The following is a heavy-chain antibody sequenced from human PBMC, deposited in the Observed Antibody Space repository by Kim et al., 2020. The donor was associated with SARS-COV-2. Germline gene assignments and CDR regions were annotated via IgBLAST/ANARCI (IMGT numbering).Heavy chain of an antibody. CDR1: GGSISSYY. D-gene: IGHD3-22*01. CDR3: ARYDSSGYYGEV. Sequence: SETLSLTCTVSGGSISSYYWSWIRQPPGKGLEWIGYIYYSGSTNYNPSLKSRVTISVDTSKNQFSLKLSSVTAADTAVYYCARYDSSGYYGEVWGQGTMVTVSS. CDR2: IYYSGST. J-gene: IGHJ3*01. V-gene: IGHV4-59*13.